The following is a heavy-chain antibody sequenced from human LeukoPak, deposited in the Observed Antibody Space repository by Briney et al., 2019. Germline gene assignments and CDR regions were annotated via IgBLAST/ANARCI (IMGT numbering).Heavy chain of an antibody. V-gene: IGHV3-30-3*01. CDR3: ARESLIAAGYGMDV. Sequence: GGSLRLSCAASGFTFSSYTMHWVRQAPGKGLEWVAVISYDGSNKYYADSVKGRFTISRDNSKNTLYLQMNSLRAEDTAVYYCARESLIAAGYGMDVWGQGTTVTVSS. CDR2: ISYDGSNK. D-gene: IGHD6-25*01. CDR1: GFTFSSYT. J-gene: IGHJ6*02.